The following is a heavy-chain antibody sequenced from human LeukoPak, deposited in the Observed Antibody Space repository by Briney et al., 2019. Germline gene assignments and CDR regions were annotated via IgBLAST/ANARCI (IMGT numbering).Heavy chain of an antibody. CDR2: IWYDGGNK. CDR1: GFTFSSYG. CDR3: ARVSGGSGSYQDY. Sequence: GRSLRLSCAASGFTFSSYGMHWVRQAPGKGLEWVAVIWYDGGNKYYADSVKGRFTISRDNSKNMLYLQMNSLRAEDTAVYYCARVSGGSGSYQDYWGQGTLVTVSS. V-gene: IGHV3-33*01. D-gene: IGHD3-10*01. J-gene: IGHJ4*02.